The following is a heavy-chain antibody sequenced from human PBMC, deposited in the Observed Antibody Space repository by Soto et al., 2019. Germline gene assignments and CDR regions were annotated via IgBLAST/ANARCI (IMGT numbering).Heavy chain of an antibody. CDR3: ARHGVVPAALTLYGMDV. V-gene: IGHV5-10-1*01. J-gene: IGHJ6*02. CDR2: IDPSDSFT. CDR1: GYSFTSYW. D-gene: IGHD2-2*01. Sequence: GESLKISCKGSGYSFTSYWISWVRQMPGKGLEWMGRIDPSDSFTNYSPSFQGHVTISADKSISTAYLQWSSLKASDTAMYYCARHGVVPAALTLYGMDVWGQGTTVTVSS.